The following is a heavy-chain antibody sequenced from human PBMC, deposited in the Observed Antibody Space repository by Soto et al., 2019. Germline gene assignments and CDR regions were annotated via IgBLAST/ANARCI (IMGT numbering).Heavy chain of an antibody. J-gene: IGHJ6*02. CDR2: IIPILNSP. Sequence: ASVKVSCKASGGTVGSYAITWVRRAPGQGLEWLGGIIPILNSPAYAQKFQARVVITADEITNTAYMELNSLRFDDTAVYYCAREAPYCTSATCPKFYDMDVWGQGTTVTVSS. CDR3: AREAPYCTSATCPKFYDMDV. V-gene: IGHV1-69*13. CDR1: GGTVGSYA. D-gene: IGHD2-21*01.